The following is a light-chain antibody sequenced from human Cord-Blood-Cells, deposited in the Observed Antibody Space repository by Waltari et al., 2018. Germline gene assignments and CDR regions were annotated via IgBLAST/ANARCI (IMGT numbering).Light chain of an antibody. Sequence: EIVMTQSPATLSVSHGERATLSCRASQSVSSNLAWYQQKPGQAPRLLIYGASTRATGIPARFSGSGSGTEFTLTISSLQSEDFAVYYCQQYNNWPPSFGQGTKVEIK. V-gene: IGKV3-15*01. CDR2: GAS. CDR3: QQYNNWPPS. J-gene: IGKJ1*01. CDR1: QSVSSN.